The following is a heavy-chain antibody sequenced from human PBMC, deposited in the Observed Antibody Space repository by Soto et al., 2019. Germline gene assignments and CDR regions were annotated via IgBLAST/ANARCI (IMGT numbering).Heavy chain of an antibody. J-gene: IGHJ5*02. V-gene: IGHV3-23*01. Sequence: GGSLRLSCAASGFTFSSYAMSWVRQAPGKGLGWVSAISGSGGSTYYADSVKGRFTISRDNSKNTLYLQMNSLRAEDTAVYYCAKKFRTTIFGVVIIPVWFDPWGQGTLVTVSS. CDR2: ISGSGGST. D-gene: IGHD3-3*01. CDR3: AKKFRTTIFGVVIIPVWFDP. CDR1: GFTFSSYA.